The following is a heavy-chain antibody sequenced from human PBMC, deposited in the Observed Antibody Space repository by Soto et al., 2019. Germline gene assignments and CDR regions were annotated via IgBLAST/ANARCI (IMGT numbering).Heavy chain of an antibody. CDR3: AKDRGSGYYSSYYYYGMDV. J-gene: IGHJ6*02. CDR1: GFTFSSYG. Sequence: GGSLRLSCAASGFTFSSYGMHWVRQAPGKGLEWVAVISYDGSNKYYADSVKGRFTITRDNSKNTLYQQMNSLRAEDTAVYYSAKDRGSGYYSSYYYYGMDVWGQGTTVTVSS. CDR2: ISYDGSNK. V-gene: IGHV3-30*18. D-gene: IGHD3-3*01.